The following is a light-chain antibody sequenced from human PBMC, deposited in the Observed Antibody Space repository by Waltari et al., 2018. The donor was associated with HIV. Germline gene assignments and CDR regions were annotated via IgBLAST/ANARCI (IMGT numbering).Light chain of an antibody. CDR2: GAS. Sequence: EIVMTQSPATLSVSLGERVTLSCSASQNVITNLAWYQQKPGQAPRLLIYGASTRATDIPSRFSGGGSGTEFTLTIGSLQSEDSASYYCQQYNNWPRTFGQGTKVEVK. CDR3: QQYNNWPRT. CDR1: QNVITN. J-gene: IGKJ1*01. V-gene: IGKV3-15*01.